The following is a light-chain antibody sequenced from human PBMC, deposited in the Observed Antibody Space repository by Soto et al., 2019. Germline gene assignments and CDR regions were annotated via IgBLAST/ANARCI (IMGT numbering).Light chain of an antibody. CDR1: QSVSSN. CDR3: QQYHNWPQT. J-gene: IGKJ2*01. Sequence: EIVMTQSPATLSVSPGERATLSCRASQSVSSNLAWYQQKPGQAPRLLIYGASTRATGIPARFSGSGSGTEFPLTISSLQSEDFAVYYCQQYHNWPQTFGQGTKLEIK. V-gene: IGKV3-15*01. CDR2: GAS.